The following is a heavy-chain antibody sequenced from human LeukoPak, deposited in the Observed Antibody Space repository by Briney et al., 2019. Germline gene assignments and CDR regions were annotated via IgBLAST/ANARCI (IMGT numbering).Heavy chain of an antibody. D-gene: IGHD3-10*02. J-gene: IGHJ5*02. CDR3: ARDAMLYLDP. CDR1: GFTVSSNY. V-gene: IGHV3-66*02. Sequence: GGSLRLSCAASGFTVSSNYMSWVRQAPGKGLEWVSVIYSGGSTYYADSVKGRFTISRDNSKNTLYLQMNRLRAEDTAVYYCARDAMLYLDPWGQGTLVTVSS. CDR2: IYSGGST.